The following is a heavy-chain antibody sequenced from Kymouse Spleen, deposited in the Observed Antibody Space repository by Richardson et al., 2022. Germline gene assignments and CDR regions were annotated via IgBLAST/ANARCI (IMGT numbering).Heavy chain of an antibody. CDR2: ISGSGGST. Sequence: EVQLVESGGGLVQPGGSLRLSCAASGFTFSSYAMSWVRQAPGKGLEWVSAISGSGGSTYYADSVKGRFTISRDNSKNTLYLQMNSLRAEDTAVYYCAKERGGSYSGYYYYYGMDVWGQGTTVTVSS. D-gene: IGHD1-26*01. V-gene: IGHV3-23*04. J-gene: IGHJ6*02. CDR3: AKERGGSYSGYYYYYGMDV. CDR1: GFTFSSYA.